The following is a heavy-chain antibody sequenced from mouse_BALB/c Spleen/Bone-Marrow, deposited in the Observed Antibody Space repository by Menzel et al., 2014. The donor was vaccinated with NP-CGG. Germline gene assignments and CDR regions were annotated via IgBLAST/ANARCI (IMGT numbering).Heavy chain of an antibody. CDR3: AGYDYYQAWFAY. D-gene: IGHD2-4*01. V-gene: IGHV14-3*02. CDR2: IDPANGNT. J-gene: IGHJ3*01. CDR1: GFNIKDTY. Sequence: DVKLVESGAELVKPGASVKLSCTASGFNIKDTYMHWVRQRPEQGLEWIGRIDPANGNTKYDPKFQGKATITAHTSSNTAYLQLSSLTSEDTAVYYCAGYDYYQAWFAYWGQGTLVTVSA.